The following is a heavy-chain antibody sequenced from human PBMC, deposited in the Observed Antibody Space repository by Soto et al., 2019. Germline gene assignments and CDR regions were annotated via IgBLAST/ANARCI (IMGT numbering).Heavy chain of an antibody. CDR1: WFTFMRYT. Sequence: GGTLRCSGASSWFTFMRYTKNWFRQAQAKGLQWVSSISSTTNSIYYADSVKGRFTISRDNADNSLHLQMNSLRAEDTAVYYCAREEEDASYHRDYGGQGTLVTGSA. D-gene: IGHD3-16*02. CDR2: ISSTTNSI. CDR3: AREEEDASYHRDY. J-gene: IGHJ4*02. V-gene: IGHV3-21*01.